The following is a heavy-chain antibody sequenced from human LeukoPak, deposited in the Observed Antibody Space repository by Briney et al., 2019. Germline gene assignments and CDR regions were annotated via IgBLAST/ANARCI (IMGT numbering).Heavy chain of an antibody. D-gene: IGHD3-22*01. J-gene: IGHJ4*02. CDR2: INTDGSTT. V-gene: IGHV3-74*01. CDR3: ARLYYDDSSGYRPLDY. CDR1: GFTFSSYW. Sequence: QPGGSLRLSCAASGFTFSSYWMHWVRQAPGKGLVWLSRINTDGSTTNYADSVKGRFTISRDNAKNTLYLRMNSLRAEDTAVYYCARLYYDDSSGYRPLDYWGQGTLVTVSS.